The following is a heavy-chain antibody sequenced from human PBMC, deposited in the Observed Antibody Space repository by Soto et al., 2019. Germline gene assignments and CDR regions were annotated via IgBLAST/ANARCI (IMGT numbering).Heavy chain of an antibody. CDR1: GFSFGSYA. CDR3: VKGGPTVIYFDH. CDR2: IGGYGHTK. V-gene: IGHV3-23*01. J-gene: IGHJ4*02. D-gene: IGHD4-17*01. Sequence: EVQLLESGGGSVQPGGSLRLSCAASGFSFGSYAMTWVRQAPGKGLEWVSSIGGYGHTKHYAEFVQGRFTISRDDSEKTVDLQMNSLRVEDTAVYYCVKGGPTVIYFDHWGQGRLVSVSS.